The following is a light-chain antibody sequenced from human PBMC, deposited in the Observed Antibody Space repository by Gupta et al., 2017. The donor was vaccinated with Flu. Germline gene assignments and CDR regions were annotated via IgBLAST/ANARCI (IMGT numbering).Light chain of an antibody. CDR3: MQGAHWPWA. CDR2: QVS. Sequence: ISCRSNQGLVFSDGNTYLHWFQQRPGQSPKRLIYQVSYRDSGVPDRFSGSGSGTDFTLKISRVEAEDVGIYFCMQGAHWPWAFGQGTKVEIK. V-gene: IGKV2-30*01. J-gene: IGKJ1*01. CDR1: QGLVFSDGNTY.